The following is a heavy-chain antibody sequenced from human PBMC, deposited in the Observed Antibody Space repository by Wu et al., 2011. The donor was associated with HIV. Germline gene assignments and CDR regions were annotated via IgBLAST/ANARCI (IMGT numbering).Heavy chain of an antibody. V-gene: IGHV5-51*03. J-gene: IGHJ6*03. D-gene: IGHD1-26*01. CDR1: GYSFTSYW. CDR2: IYPGDSET. Sequence: VQLVQSGAEVKKPGESLKISCKSSGYSFTSYWIGWVRQMPGKGLEWMGIIYPGDSETIYSPSFQGQVTISADKSISTAYLQWSSLKASDTAMYYCARHLQWDLRYYMDVWAKGPRSPSP. CDR3: ARHLQWDLRYYMDV.